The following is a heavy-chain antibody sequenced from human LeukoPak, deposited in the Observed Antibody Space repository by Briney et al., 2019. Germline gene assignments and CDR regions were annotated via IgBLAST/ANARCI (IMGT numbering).Heavy chain of an antibody. Sequence: PSETLSLTCTVSGGSISGYFWSWIRQSPGKGLEWIAYISYSGSTSYNPSLKSRVTISVDTSKDQFSPKLTSVTAADTAVYYCARHGAAMVTYPLDYWGQGTLVTVSS. V-gene: IGHV4-59*08. D-gene: IGHD5-18*01. CDR1: GGSISGYF. CDR3: ARHGAAMVTYPLDY. CDR2: ISYSGST. J-gene: IGHJ4*02.